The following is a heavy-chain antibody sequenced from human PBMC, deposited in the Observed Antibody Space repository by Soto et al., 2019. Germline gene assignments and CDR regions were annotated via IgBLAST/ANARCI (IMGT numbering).Heavy chain of an antibody. J-gene: IGHJ4*02. CDR3: ARDEGSYPN. Sequence: EVQLVESGGGLVQPGGSLRLSCAASGFTFSSYEMNWVRQAPGKGLEWVSYISSSGSTIYYADSVKGRFTISRDNAQNSLYLQMNSLRAEDMAVYYCARDEGSYPNWGQGTLVTVSS. D-gene: IGHD1-26*01. CDR2: ISSSGSTI. CDR1: GFTFSSYE. V-gene: IGHV3-48*03.